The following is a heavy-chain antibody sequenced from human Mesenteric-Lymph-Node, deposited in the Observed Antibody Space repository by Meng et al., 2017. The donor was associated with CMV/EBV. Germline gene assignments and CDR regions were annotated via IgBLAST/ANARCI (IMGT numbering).Heavy chain of an antibody. CDR2: MKPNSGNT. CDR1: GYTFISYD. V-gene: IGHV1-8*01. D-gene: IGHD3-10*01. Sequence: KVRCKGAGYTFISYDMNWVRQATGKGLEWMGWMKPNSGNTGYAQNFQGRVTMTRNTTIRTAYMELSSLRSEDTAMYYCARPYGSGLDYWGQGTLVTVSS. J-gene: IGHJ4*02. CDR3: ARPYGSGLDY.